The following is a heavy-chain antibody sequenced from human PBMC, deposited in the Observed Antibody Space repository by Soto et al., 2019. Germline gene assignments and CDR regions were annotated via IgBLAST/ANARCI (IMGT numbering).Heavy chain of an antibody. J-gene: IGHJ4*02. CDR3: ATNHDDISGRTPLLFDS. Sequence: PSETLSLTCTVSGGSIGSGGYYWDWIRQHPGKGPEWIGYIHYSGNTYYNPSLKSRLTISLDTSKKQFSLHLSSVTAADTAVYYCATNHDDISGRTPLLFDSWGQGTLVTVSS. CDR1: GGSIGSGGYY. CDR2: IHYSGNT. V-gene: IGHV4-31*03. D-gene: IGHD3-22*01.